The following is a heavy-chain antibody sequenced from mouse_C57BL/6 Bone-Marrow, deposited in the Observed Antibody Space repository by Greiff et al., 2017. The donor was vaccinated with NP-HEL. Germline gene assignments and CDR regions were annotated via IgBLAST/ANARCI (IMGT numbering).Heavy chain of an antibody. J-gene: IGHJ1*03. V-gene: IGHV1-82*01. Sequence: VHLVESGPELVKPGASVKISCKASGYAFSSSWMNWVKQRPGKGLEWIGRIYPGDGDTNYNGKFKGKATLTADKSSSTAYMQLSSLTSEDSAVYFCARDSLYYWYFDVWGTGTTVTVSS. CDR1: GYAFSSSW. CDR3: ARDSLYYWYFDV. CDR2: IYPGDGDT. D-gene: IGHD6-2*01.